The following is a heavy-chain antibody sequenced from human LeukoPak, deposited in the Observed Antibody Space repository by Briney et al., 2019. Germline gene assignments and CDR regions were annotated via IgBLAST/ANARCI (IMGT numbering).Heavy chain of an antibody. CDR2: ISSNGGST. J-gene: IGHJ4*02. D-gene: IGHD6-19*01. CDR1: GFTFSSYA. V-gene: IGHV3-64*01. CDR3: ARQWTYSSGWYDGTFDY. Sequence: GGSLRLSCAASGFTFSSYAMHWVRQAPGKGLEYVSAISSNGGSTYYANSVKGRFTISRDNSKNTLYLQMGSLRAEDMAVYYCARQWTYSSGWYDGTFDYWGLGTLVTVSS.